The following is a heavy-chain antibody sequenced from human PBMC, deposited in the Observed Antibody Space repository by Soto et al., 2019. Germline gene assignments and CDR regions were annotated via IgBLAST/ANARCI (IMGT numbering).Heavy chain of an antibody. D-gene: IGHD2-21*01. CDR2: IYYSGST. CDR1: GGPISSYY. CDR3: VRLNVVAYCGGDCYFFDY. J-gene: IGHJ4*02. V-gene: IGHV4-59*08. Sequence: PSETLSLTCTVSGGPISSYYWSWIRQPPGKGLEWIGYIYYSGSTNYNPSLKSRVTISVDTSKNQFSLKLSSVTAADTAVYYCVRLNVVAYCGGDCYFFDYWGQGTLVTVSS.